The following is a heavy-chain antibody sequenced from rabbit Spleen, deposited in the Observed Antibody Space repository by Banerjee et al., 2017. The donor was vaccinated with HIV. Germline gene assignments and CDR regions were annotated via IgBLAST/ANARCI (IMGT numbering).Heavy chain of an antibody. Sequence: EESGGGLVQPEGSLTLSCKASGFTLSSYWICWVRQAPGKGLECIAGIDVGSSGRTCYASWAKGRFTISKTSSTTVTLKMTSLTGADTATYFCARDLAGVIGWNFNLCGQCTLVTVS. CDR1: GFTLSSYW. D-gene: IGHD4-1*01. J-gene: IGHJ4*01. V-gene: IGHV1S45*01. CDR3: ARDLAGVIGWNFNL. CDR2: IDVGSSGRT.